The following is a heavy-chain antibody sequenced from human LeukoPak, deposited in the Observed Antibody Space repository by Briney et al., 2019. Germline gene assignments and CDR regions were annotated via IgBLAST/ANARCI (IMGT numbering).Heavy chain of an antibody. CDR1: GYSISCGYY. V-gene: IGHV4-38-2*01. Sequence: SETLSLTCAVSGYSISCGYYWGWIRQPPGKGLEWIGSIYHSGSTYYNPSLKSRVTISVDTSKNQFSLKLSSVTAADTAVYYCARVNPPAAIFLRPSNWFDPWGQGTQVTVSS. J-gene: IGHJ5*02. CDR2: IYHSGST. D-gene: IGHD2-2*01. CDR3: ARVNPPAAIFLRPSNWFDP.